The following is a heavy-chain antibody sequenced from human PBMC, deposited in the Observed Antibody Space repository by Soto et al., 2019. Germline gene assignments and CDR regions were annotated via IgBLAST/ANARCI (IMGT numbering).Heavy chain of an antibody. CDR3: ARVWTTVTNWFDP. CDR2: IYHSGST. V-gene: IGHV4-4*02. Sequence: QVQLQESGPGLVKPSGTLSLTCAVSGGSISSSNWWSWVRQPPGKGLEWIGEIYHSGSTYYNPSLKSRVTXSXHXXKNQFSLKLSSVTAADTAVYYCARVWTTVTNWFDPWGQGTLVTVSS. CDR1: GGSISSSNW. D-gene: IGHD4-17*01. J-gene: IGHJ5*02.